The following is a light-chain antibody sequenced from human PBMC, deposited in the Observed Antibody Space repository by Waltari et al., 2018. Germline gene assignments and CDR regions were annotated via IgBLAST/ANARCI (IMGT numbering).Light chain of an antibody. CDR2: DVT. CDR1: RSDLDGFNH. Sequence: QSALTQPASVSGSPGQSITIPCHGTRSDLDGFNHVPGYPQHPGEAPTLMIYDVTPRPSGVSNRFSVSKSGSTASLTISGLQAGNEAYYYCSSYASISTLVFGGGTKLSVL. CDR3: SSYASISTLV. V-gene: IGLV2-14*03. J-gene: IGLJ2*01.